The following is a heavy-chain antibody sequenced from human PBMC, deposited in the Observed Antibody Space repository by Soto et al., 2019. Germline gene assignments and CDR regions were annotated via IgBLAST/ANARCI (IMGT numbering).Heavy chain of an antibody. V-gene: IGHV4-31*01. Sequence: QVQLQESGPGLVKPSQTLSLTCTVSGGSISSGGYYWSWIRQHPGKGLELIGYIYYSGSTYYNPSLNSPVTISVDTSKNQFSLKLSSVTAAYTAVYYWARENIYGGCGIDVWGQGTTVTVSS. J-gene: IGHJ6*02. D-gene: IGHD4-17*01. CDR1: GGSISSGGYY. CDR2: IYYSGST. CDR3: ARENIYGGCGIDV.